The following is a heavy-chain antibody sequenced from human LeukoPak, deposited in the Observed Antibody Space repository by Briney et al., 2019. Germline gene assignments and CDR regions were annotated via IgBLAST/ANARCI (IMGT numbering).Heavy chain of an antibody. J-gene: IGHJ3*02. Sequence: GGSLRLSCAASGFTFSTYAMSWVRQAPGEGLEWVSAISGNGVDTYYADPVKGRFTISRDNSKNTVYVQMNSLRAEDTAIYYCAKKPGGARGTFEIWGQGTMVTVSS. CDR3: AKKPGGARGTFEI. V-gene: IGHV3-23*01. CDR1: GFTFSTYA. D-gene: IGHD2-8*02. CDR2: ISGNGVDT.